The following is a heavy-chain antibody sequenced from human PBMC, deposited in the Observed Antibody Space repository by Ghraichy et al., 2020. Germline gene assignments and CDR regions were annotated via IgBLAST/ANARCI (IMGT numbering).Heavy chain of an antibody. CDR1: GFSLTTLGMR. CDR3: ARLQGATGSLWVDP. D-gene: IGHD1-26*01. J-gene: IGHJ5*02. CDR2: IDWDDDK. Sequence: SGPTLVKPTQTLTLTCTFSGFSLTTLGMRVSWIRQPPGKALEWLARIDWDDDKFYNTSLKTRLTVSKDTSKNQVVLTMTNMDPVDTGTYYCARLQGATGSLWVDPWGQGTLVTVSS. V-gene: IGHV2-70*04.